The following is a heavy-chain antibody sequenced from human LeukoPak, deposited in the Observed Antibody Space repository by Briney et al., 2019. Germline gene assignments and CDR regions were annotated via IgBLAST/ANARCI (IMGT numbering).Heavy chain of an antibody. CDR2: VDPEDGET. CDR1: GYTFTDYY. Sequence: ASVKVSCKVSGYTFTDYYMHWVQQAPGKGLEWMGLVDPEDGETIYAEKSQGRVTITADTSTDTAYMELSSLRSEDTAVYYCATWWGSWLYYWGQGTLVTVSS. V-gene: IGHV1-69-2*01. CDR3: ATWWGSWLYY. J-gene: IGHJ4*02. D-gene: IGHD6-13*01.